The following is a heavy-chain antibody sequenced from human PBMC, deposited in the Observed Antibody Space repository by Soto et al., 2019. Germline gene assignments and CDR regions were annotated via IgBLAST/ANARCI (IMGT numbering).Heavy chain of an antibody. CDR3: ARSSVAGTWGYYFDY. CDR1: GFIFTTYA. D-gene: IGHD6-19*01. J-gene: IGHJ4*02. V-gene: IGHV3-30-3*01. Sequence: QVHLVESGGGVVQPGRSLRLSCAASGFIFTTYAMHWVRQAPGKGLEWVAVISYDGNHEYYADSVRGRFTISRDNSKNTLYLQMDSLRVDDTALYYCARSSVAGTWGYYFDYWGQGALVTVSS. CDR2: ISYDGNHE.